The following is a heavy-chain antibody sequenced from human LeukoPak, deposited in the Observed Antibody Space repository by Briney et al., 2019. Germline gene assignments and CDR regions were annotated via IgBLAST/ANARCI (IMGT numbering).Heavy chain of an antibody. D-gene: IGHD4-17*01. J-gene: IGHJ4*02. Sequence: ASVKVACKAAGYTFTSYGISWVRQAPGQWLEWMGWISAYNGNTNYAQKLQGRVTMTTDTSTSTAYMELRSLRSDDTAVYYCARDDYGDYAVYWGQGTLVTVSS. CDR2: ISAYNGNT. CDR3: ARDDYGDYAVY. V-gene: IGHV1-18*01. CDR1: GYTFTSYG.